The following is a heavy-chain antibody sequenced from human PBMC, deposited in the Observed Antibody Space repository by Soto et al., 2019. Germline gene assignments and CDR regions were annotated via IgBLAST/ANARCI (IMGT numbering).Heavy chain of an antibody. CDR2: IYYSGST. Sequence: QLQLQESGPGLVKPSETLSLTCTVSGGSISSSSYYWGWIRQPPGKGVEWIGSIYYSGSTYYNPSLKSRVTISVDTSKNQFSLKLSSVTAADTAVYYCAIRRDGYSPIDYWGQGTLVTVSS. D-gene: IGHD5-18*01. CDR3: AIRRDGYSPIDY. CDR1: GGSISSSSYY. J-gene: IGHJ4*02. V-gene: IGHV4-39*01.